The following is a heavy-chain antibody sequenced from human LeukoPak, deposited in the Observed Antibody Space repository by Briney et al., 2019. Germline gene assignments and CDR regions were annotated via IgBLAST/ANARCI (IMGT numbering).Heavy chain of an antibody. CDR1: GYTFTTYA. D-gene: IGHD4-17*01. V-gene: IGHV1-3*01. Sequence: GASVKVSCKASGYTFTTYAMHWVRQAPGQRLEWMGWINAGNGNTKYSQKFQGRVTITRDTSASTAYMELSSLRSEDTAVYFCARDGIYGDCDIWGQGTMVTVSS. J-gene: IGHJ3*02. CDR2: INAGNGNT. CDR3: ARDGIYGDCDI.